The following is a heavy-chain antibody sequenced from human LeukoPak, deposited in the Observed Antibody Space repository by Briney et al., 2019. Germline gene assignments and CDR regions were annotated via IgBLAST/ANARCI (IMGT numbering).Heavy chain of an antibody. CDR1: GYTFIGYY. Sequence: GASVKVSCKASGYTFIGYYMHWVRQAPGQGLEWMGWINPNSGGPNYAQNFQGRVTMTRDTSINTAYMELSRLRSDDTAVYYCARIGNSGYDYGAYYFDYWGQGTLVTVSS. J-gene: IGHJ4*02. V-gene: IGHV1-2*02. CDR3: ARIGNSGYDYGAYYFDY. D-gene: IGHD5-12*01. CDR2: INPNSGGP.